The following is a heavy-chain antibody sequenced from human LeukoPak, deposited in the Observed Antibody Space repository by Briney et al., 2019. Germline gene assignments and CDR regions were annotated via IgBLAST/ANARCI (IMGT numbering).Heavy chain of an antibody. CDR1: GFTFDDYA. J-gene: IGHJ4*02. CDR3: ARAEVLRCFHWLLYGEGAVAGRYYFDY. Sequence: PGGSLRLSCAASGFTFDDYAMHWVRHAPGKGLEWVSGISWNSGSIGYADSVKGRFTISRDNSKNTLYLQMNSLRAEDTAVYYCARAEVLRCFHWLLYGEGAVAGRYYFDYWGQGTLVTVSS. CDR2: ISWNSGSI. D-gene: IGHD3-9*01. V-gene: IGHV3-9*01.